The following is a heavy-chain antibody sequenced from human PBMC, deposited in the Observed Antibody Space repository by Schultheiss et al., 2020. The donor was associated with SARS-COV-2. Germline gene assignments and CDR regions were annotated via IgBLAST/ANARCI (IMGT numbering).Heavy chain of an antibody. Sequence: ASVKVSCKASGYTFTSYGISWVRQAPGQGLEWMGWISPYNDNTNYAQKLQGRVTLTTDTSTSTAYMELKSLRSDDTAVYYCARYPPSRSDNWGQGTLVTVSS. CDR3: ARYPPSRSDN. J-gene: IGHJ4*02. CDR1: GYTFTSYG. V-gene: IGHV1-18*01. CDR2: ISPYNDNT.